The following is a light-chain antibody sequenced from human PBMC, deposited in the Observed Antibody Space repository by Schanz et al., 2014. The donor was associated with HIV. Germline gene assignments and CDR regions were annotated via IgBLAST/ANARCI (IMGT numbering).Light chain of an antibody. V-gene: IGLV2-8*01. CDR2: DVN. J-gene: IGLJ3*02. CDR3: SSYEGNNILV. Sequence: QSVLTQPPSASGSPGQSVTISCTGTSSDVGGYNYVSWYQQNPGKAPNLIIYDVNKRPSAVPDRFSGSRSGNTASLTVSGLQAEDEGDYFCSSYEGNNILVFGGGTKLTVL. CDR1: SSDVGGYNY.